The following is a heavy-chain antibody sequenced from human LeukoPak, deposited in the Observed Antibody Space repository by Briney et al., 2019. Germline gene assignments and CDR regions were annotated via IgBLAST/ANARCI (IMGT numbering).Heavy chain of an antibody. D-gene: IGHD3-3*01. CDR1: GFTFSSYG. V-gene: IGHV3-30*18. CDR3: AKDSTIFGVANYYFDY. CDR2: ISYDGSNK. J-gene: IGHJ4*02. Sequence: GGSLRLSCAASGFTFSSYGMHWVRQAPGKGLEWVAVISYDGSNKYYADSVKGRFTISRDNSKNTLYLQMNSLRAEDTAVYYCAKDSTIFGVANYYFDYWGQGTLVTVSS.